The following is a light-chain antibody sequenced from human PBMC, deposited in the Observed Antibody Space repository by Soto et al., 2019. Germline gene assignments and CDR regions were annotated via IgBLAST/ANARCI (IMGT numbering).Light chain of an antibody. CDR3: CSYAGSYTLYV. CDR2: DVS. J-gene: IGLJ1*01. Sequence: QSALTQPRSLSVSPGQSVTISCTGTSSDVGGYNYVSWYQQHPGKAPKLMIYDVSKRPSGVPDRFSGSKSGNTASLTISGLQAEDEADYYCCSYAGSYTLYVFGTGTKVTVL. V-gene: IGLV2-11*01. CDR1: SSDVGGYNY.